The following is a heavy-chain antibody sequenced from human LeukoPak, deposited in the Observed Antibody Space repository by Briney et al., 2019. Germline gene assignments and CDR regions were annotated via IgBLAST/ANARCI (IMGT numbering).Heavy chain of an antibody. V-gene: IGHV4-38-2*02. D-gene: IGHD6-13*01. CDR1: GYSISSGYY. CDR3: AREGDSSSVGWFDP. CDR2: IYHSGRT. J-gene: IGHJ5*02. Sequence: PSETLSLTCTVSGYSISSGYYWGWIGQPPGKGLEWIGNIYHSGRTYYNPSLKSRVTISVDTSKNQFSLKLSSVTAADTAVYYCAREGDSSSVGWFDPWGQGTLVTVSS.